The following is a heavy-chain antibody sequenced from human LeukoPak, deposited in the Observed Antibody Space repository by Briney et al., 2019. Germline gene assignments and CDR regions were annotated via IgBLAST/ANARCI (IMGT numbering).Heavy chain of an antibody. Sequence: SETLSLTCTVSGGSISSSSYYWGWIRQPPGKGLEWIGSISYSGTTYYNPSLKSRVTISVDTSKNQFSLKLSSVTAADTAVYYCARDQIGDGSGRDGMDVWGQGTTVTVSS. CDR3: ARDQIGDGSGRDGMDV. CDR1: GGSISSSSYY. V-gene: IGHV4-39*07. CDR2: ISYSGTT. J-gene: IGHJ6*02. D-gene: IGHD3-10*01.